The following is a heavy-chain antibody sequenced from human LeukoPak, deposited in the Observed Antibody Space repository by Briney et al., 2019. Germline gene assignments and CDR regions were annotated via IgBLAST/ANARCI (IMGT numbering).Heavy chain of an antibody. J-gene: IGHJ4*02. CDR2: VYYDGTS. Sequence: PSETLSLTCTVSGGSINSHSYYWGWIRQPPGKGLEWIGSVYYDGTSYSNPSLTSRAAVFVDTSRDEFFLDLSFVTAADTAVYYCVRHISTNTGYFDSCGQGTLVSVSS. CDR3: VRHISTNTGYFDS. V-gene: IGHV4-39*01. CDR1: GGSINSHSYY. D-gene: IGHD5-24*01.